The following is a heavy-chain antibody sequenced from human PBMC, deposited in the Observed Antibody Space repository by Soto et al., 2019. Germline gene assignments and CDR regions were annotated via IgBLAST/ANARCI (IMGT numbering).Heavy chain of an antibody. J-gene: IGHJ4*02. Sequence: WTWIRQPPGKGLEWIGYIYHSGSTYYNPSLKSRVTISVDRSKNQFALKLSSVTAADTAVYYCARGPPFGYWGQGTLVTVSS. CDR3: ARGPPFGY. D-gene: IGHD3-10*01. CDR2: IYHSGST. V-gene: IGHV4-30-2*01.